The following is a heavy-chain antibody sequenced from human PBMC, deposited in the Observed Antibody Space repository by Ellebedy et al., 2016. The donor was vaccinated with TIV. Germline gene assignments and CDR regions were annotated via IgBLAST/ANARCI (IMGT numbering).Heavy chain of an antibody. V-gene: IGHV3-7*01. CDR1: GFSFRSYW. D-gene: IGHD3-16*01. CDR3: ARRGSYGDYAVQVNSWFDL. J-gene: IGHJ5*02. CDR2: IYQDGSEQ. Sequence: PGGSLRLSCAASGFSFRSYWMSWVRQAPGKGLEWVANIYQDGSEQYYVDSVKGRFTISRDNARNSLYLQMNSLRAEDTAVYYCARRGSYGDYAVQVNSWFDLWGQGTLVTVS.